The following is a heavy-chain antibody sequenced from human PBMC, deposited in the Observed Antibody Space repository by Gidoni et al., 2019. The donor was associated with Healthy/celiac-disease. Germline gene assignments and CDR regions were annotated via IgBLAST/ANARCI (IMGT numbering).Heavy chain of an antibody. CDR2: IYYRGST. CDR1: GGSISSSSYY. Sequence: QLQLQESGPGLVQPSETLSLTCTVSGGSISSSSYYWGWIRQPPGKGLEWIGSIYYRGSTYYNPSLKSRVTISVDTSKNQFSLKLSSVTAADTAVYYCARLVEMATILYFDYWGQGTLVTVSS. CDR3: ARLVEMATILYFDY. D-gene: IGHD5-12*01. V-gene: IGHV4-39*01. J-gene: IGHJ4*02.